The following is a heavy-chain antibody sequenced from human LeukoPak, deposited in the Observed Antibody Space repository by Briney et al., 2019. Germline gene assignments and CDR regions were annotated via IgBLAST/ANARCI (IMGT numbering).Heavy chain of an antibody. CDR2: ISAYNGNT. CDR1: GYXFTSYG. CDR3: ARDSELRYCSGGSCSFDY. V-gene: IGHV1-18*01. J-gene: IGHJ4*02. D-gene: IGHD2-15*01. Sequence: ASVKVSCKASGYXFTSYGISWVRQAPGQGLEWMGWISAYNGNTNSAQKLQGRVTMTTDTSTGTAYMELRSLRSDDTAVYYCARDSELRYCSGGSCSFDYWGQGTLVTVSS.